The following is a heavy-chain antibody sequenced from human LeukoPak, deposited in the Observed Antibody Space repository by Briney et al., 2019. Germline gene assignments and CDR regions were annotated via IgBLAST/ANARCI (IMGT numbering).Heavy chain of an antibody. J-gene: IGHJ4*02. CDR1: GFTFSSYW. Sequence: GGSLRLSCAASGFTFSSYWMSWVRQTPGKGLEWVANIAEDGSEKYYVDSVKGRFTISRDNAKNTLYLQMNSLRAEDTAVYYCARGVSPLNYYFDYWGQGTLVTVSS. D-gene: IGHD6-13*01. V-gene: IGHV3-7*01. CDR2: IAEDGSEK. CDR3: ARGVSPLNYYFDY.